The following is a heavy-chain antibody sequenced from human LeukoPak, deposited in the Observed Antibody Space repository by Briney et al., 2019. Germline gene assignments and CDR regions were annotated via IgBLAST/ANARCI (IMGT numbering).Heavy chain of an antibody. Sequence: ASVKVSCKTSGYTFTNYGISWVRQAPGQGLEWMGWISPYNGQTYYAQKLQGRVTMTTDTSTSTAYMELRSLRSDDTAVYYCARDPVRHQTRNDYGDHDVGDYWGQGTLVTVPS. J-gene: IGHJ4*02. V-gene: IGHV1-18*01. CDR1: GYTFTNYG. CDR3: ARDPVRHQTRNDYGDHDVGDY. D-gene: IGHD4-17*01. CDR2: ISPYNGQT.